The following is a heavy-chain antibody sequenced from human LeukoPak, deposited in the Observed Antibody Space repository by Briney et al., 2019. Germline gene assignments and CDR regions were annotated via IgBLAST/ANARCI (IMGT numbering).Heavy chain of an antibody. Sequence: GGSLRLSCAASGFSVTDIYMTWVRQAAGKGLEWVAIIFTDGRSYYGDSVKGRFTISRDRSRNTLYLQSNSLRVEDTATYYCARGECTGGSCPEHWGQGTLVTVSS. D-gene: IGHD2-15*01. V-gene: IGHV3-66*02. CDR1: GFSVTDIY. CDR2: IFTDGRS. J-gene: IGHJ4*02. CDR3: ARGECTGGSCPEH.